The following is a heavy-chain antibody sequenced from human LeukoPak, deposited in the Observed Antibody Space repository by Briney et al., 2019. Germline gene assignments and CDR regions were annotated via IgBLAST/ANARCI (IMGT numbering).Heavy chain of an antibody. Sequence: SETLSLTCTVSGGSISSSSYYWGWIRQPPGKGLEWIGSIYYSGSTYYNPSLKSRGTTSVDTSKNQFSLKLSSVTAADTAVHYCARHGSVAYYDILTGYGARGYFDYWGQGTLVTVSS. V-gene: IGHV4-39*01. J-gene: IGHJ4*02. D-gene: IGHD3-9*01. CDR3: ARHGSVAYYDILTGYGARGYFDY. CDR2: IYYSGST. CDR1: GGSISSSSYY.